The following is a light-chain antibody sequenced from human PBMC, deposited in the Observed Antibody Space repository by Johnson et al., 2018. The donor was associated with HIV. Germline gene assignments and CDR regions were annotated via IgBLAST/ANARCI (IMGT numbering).Light chain of an antibody. CDR2: DNN. CDR1: NTNIGNDF. V-gene: IGLV1-51*01. J-gene: IGLJ1*01. CDR3: VGWDSSLSGYV. Sequence: QSVLTQSPSVSAAPGQKVTVSCSGSNTNIGNDFVSWYQQLPGKAPRLLIYDNNKRPSGIPDRFSGSTSGTSATLGLTGLQTGDEADYYCVGWDSSLSGYVFGTGTTVTVL.